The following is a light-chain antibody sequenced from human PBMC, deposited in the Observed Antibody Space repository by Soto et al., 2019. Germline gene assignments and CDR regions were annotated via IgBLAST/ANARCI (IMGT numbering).Light chain of an antibody. CDR3: QQTNSFLGLT. V-gene: IGKV1-12*01. CDR2: AAS. CDR1: RGISSW. J-gene: IGKJ4*01. Sequence: DIQMTQSPSFVSASVGDRVTITCRASRGISSWVAWYQQKPGKAPKLLIYAASSLQSGVPSRFSGSGSGTRFTLTISSLQPEDFATYLCQQTNSFLGLTFGGGTKVEIK.